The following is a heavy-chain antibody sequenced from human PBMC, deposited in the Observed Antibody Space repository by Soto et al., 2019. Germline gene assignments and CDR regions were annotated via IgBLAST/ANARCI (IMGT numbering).Heavy chain of an antibody. CDR1: GYTFTGYY. Sequence: QVQLVQSGAEVKKPGASVKVSCKASGYTFTGYYMHWVRQAPGQGLEWMGWINPNSGGTNYAQKFQGRVTMTSDTSISTAYMELSRLRSDDTAVYYCARDRSSTSWNNWFDPWGQGTLVTVSS. D-gene: IGHD2-2*01. CDR2: INPNSGGT. J-gene: IGHJ5*02. CDR3: ARDRSSTSWNNWFDP. V-gene: IGHV1-2*02.